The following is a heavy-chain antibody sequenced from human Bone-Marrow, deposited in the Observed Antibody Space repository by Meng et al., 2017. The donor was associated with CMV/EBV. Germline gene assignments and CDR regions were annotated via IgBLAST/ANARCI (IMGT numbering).Heavy chain of an antibody. CDR1: GGTFSSYA. J-gene: IGHJ6*02. Sequence: SVKVSCKASGGTFSSYAISWVRQAPGQGLEWMGGIIPILGIANYAQKLQGRVTMTTDTSTSTAYMELRSLRSDDTAVYYCARGATFITIFGVVGGMDVWGQGTTVTVSS. D-gene: IGHD3-3*01. CDR2: IIPILGIA. V-gene: IGHV1-69*10. CDR3: ARGATFITIFGVVGGMDV.